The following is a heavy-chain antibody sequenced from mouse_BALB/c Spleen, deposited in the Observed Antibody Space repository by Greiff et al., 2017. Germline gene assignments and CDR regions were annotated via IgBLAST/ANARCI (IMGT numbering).Heavy chain of an antibody. J-gene: IGHJ3*01. CDR1: GYTFTSYW. D-gene: IGHD3-2*01. V-gene: IGHV1-7*01. Sequence: VQLQQSGAELAKPGASVKMSCKASGYTFTSYWMHWVKQRPGQGLEWIGYINPSTGYTEYNQKFKDKATLTADKSSSTAYMQLSSLTSEDSAVYYCAIEGTARASYAMDYGGQGTLVTVSA. CDR3: AIEGTARASYAMDY. CDR2: INPSTGYT.